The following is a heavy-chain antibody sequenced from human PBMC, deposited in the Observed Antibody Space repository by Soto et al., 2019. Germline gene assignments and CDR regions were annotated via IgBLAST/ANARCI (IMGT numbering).Heavy chain of an antibody. Sequence: PGGSLRFSCAASGFTFSSYGMHWVRQAPGKGLEWVAVIWYDGSNKYYADSVKGRFTISRDNSKNTLYLQMNSLRAEDTAVYYCARDPSGVTVAVNGMDVWGQGTTVTVSS. J-gene: IGHJ6*02. V-gene: IGHV3-33*01. CDR2: IWYDGSNK. CDR3: ARDPSGVTVAVNGMDV. D-gene: IGHD6-19*01. CDR1: GFTFSSYG.